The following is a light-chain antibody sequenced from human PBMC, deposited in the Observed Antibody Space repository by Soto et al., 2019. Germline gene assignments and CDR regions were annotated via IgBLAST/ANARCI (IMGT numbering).Light chain of an antibody. J-gene: IGKJ5*01. CDR2: TAS. CDR1: QAISSY. V-gene: IGKV1-9*01. Sequence: DIQLTQSPSFLSASVGDRVTITCRASQAISSYLAWFQQKPGNAPELLIHTASSLQSGVPSRFSGSGSGTEFTLTISSLQPEDFATYYCQQLNSYPITFGQGTRLETK. CDR3: QQLNSYPIT.